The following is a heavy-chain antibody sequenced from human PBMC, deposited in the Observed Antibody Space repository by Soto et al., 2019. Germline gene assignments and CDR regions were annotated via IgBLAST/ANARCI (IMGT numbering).Heavy chain of an antibody. V-gene: IGHV3-23*01. CDR1: GHTFHNYA. D-gene: IGHD2-2*01. J-gene: IGHJ4*02. CDR3: AKVSRGIGVVSAALN. CDR2: MSGSGGST. Sequence: EVQLLESGGGLEQPGGSLRLSCVGSGHTFHNYAMTWVRQAPGKGLEWVSGMSGSGGSTYYADFVRGRFTISRDDSKNAVYLQMTGLRAEDTAVYYCAKVSRGIGVVSAALNWGQGTLVTVSS.